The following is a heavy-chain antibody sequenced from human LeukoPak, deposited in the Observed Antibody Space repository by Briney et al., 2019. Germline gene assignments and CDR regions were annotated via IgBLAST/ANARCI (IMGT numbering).Heavy chain of an antibody. CDR3: AAYDFRGTTGVDV. D-gene: IGHD1-1*01. CDR1: GFTFSSYN. CDR2: ISSGSSYI. Sequence: PGGSLRLSCAASGFTFSSYNMHWVRQTPGKGLEWVSSISSGSSYIFYADSVKGRFTISRDNAKNSLYLQMNSLRVEDMAVYYCAAYDFRGTTGVDVWGQGTTVTVSS. V-gene: IGHV3-21*01. J-gene: IGHJ6*02.